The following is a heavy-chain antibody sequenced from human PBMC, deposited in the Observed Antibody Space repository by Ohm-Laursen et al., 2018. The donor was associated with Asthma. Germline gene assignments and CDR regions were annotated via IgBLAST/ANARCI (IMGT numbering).Heavy chain of an antibody. V-gene: IGHV4-31*03. CDR1: GDSISSGGYY. D-gene: IGHD3-22*01. Sequence: TLSLTCTVSGDSISSGGYYWSWIRQPPGKGLEWIGYIYYSGLTYSNPSLRSRVSISVDTSKNQFSLNLTPVTAADTAVYYCARGTFYYESTGYYFFDHWGQGALVTVSS. J-gene: IGHJ4*02. CDR2: IYYSGLT. CDR3: ARGTFYYESTGYYFFDH.